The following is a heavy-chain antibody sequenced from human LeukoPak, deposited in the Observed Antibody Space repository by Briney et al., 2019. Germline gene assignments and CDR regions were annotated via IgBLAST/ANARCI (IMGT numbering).Heavy chain of an antibody. J-gene: IGHJ6*04. V-gene: IGHV3-23*01. D-gene: IGHD3-10*02. Sequence: PGGSLRLSCAASGFSFSNYNMNWARQAPGKGLEWVSAISGTGDSTYYADSVTGRFSISRDNSKNTLYVQMNSLRAEDTAVYYCAELGITMIGGVWGKGTTVTISS. CDR1: GFSFSNYN. CDR3: AELGITMIGGV. CDR2: ISGTGDST.